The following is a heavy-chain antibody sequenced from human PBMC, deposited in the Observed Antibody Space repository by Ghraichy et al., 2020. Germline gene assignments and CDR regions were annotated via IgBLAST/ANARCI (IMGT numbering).Heavy chain of an antibody. CDR1: GGSLTNYY. J-gene: IGHJ6*03. Sequence: SETLSLTCAVYGGSLTNYYWSWIRQSPGKGLEWIGEINHSGSTNYNRSLKSRVTISADTSKNQFSLKLNSVTAADTAIYYCTYGRVQGVIITTYYHYMDVWGKGTTVTVSS. CDR2: INHSGST. CDR3: TYGRVQGVIITTYYHYMDV. D-gene: IGHD3-10*01. V-gene: IGHV4-34*01.